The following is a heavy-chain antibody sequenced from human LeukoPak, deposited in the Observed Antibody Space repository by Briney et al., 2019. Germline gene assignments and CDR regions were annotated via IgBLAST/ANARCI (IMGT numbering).Heavy chain of an antibody. V-gene: IGHV3-74*01. D-gene: IGHD4-17*01. CDR1: GFTFTNAW. CDR3: ARGHGDFPVNYYFDL. Sequence: PGGSLRLSCAASGFTFTNAWMSWVRQAPGKGLVWVSRIKSDGSSTSYADSVKGRFTISRDNAKNTLYLQMNSLRAEDTAVYYCARGHGDFPVNYYFDLWGRGTLVTVSS. J-gene: IGHJ2*01. CDR2: IKSDGSST.